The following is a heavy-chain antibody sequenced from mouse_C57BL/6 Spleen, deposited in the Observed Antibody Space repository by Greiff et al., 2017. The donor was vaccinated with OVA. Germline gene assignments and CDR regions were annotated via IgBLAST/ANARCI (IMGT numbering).Heavy chain of an antibody. V-gene: IGHV1-50*01. J-gene: IGHJ3*01. D-gene: IGHD2-2*01. CDR1: GYTFTSYW. Sequence: QVQLQQPGAELVKPGASVKLSCKASGYTFTSYWMQWVKQRHGQGLEWIGEIDPSDSYTNYNQKFKGKATLTVDTSSSTAYMQLSSLTSEDSAVYYCARGGGYDGFAYWGQGTLVTVSA. CDR3: ARGGGYDGFAY. CDR2: IDPSDSYT.